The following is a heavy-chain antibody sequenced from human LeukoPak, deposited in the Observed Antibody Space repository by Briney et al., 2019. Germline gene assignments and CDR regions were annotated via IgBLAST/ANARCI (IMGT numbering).Heavy chain of an antibody. V-gene: IGHV1-18*01. Sequence: GASVNVSCKASGYIFINYGISWVRQAPGQGLEWMGWISPYNGHTNYAPNLQDRLTMTTDTSTSTAYMELRSLRSDDTAVYYCAKTRDTVLNEYWGQGTLVTVSS. CDR2: ISPYNGHT. CDR3: AKTRDTVLNEY. CDR1: GYIFINYG. J-gene: IGHJ4*02.